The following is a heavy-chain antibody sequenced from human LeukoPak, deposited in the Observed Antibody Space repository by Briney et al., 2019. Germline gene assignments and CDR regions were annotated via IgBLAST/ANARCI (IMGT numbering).Heavy chain of an antibody. CDR1: GFTFSSYS. D-gene: IGHD3-10*01. CDR2: ISSSSSYI. CDR3: ARAPTHYYYGSGSASDY. J-gene: IGHJ4*02. Sequence: GGSLRLSCAASGFTFSSYSMNWVRQAPGKGLEWVSSISSSSSYIYYADSVKGRFTISRDNAKNSLYLQMNSLRAEDTAVYYCARAPTHYYYGSGSASDYWGQGTLVTVSS. V-gene: IGHV3-21*01.